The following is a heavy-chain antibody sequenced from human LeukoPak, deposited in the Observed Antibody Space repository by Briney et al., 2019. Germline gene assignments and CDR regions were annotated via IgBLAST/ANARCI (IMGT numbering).Heavy chain of an antibody. D-gene: IGHD1-26*01. Sequence: PGGSLRLSCAASGFSVSSNYMNWVRQAPGKGLEWVSVLYSGVSTYYADSVRGRFTISRDNSKNTLYLQMNSLRAEDTAVYYCAREGATTSFDYWGRGTLVTVSS. V-gene: IGHV3-53*01. CDR3: AREGATTSFDY. CDR2: LYSGVST. J-gene: IGHJ4*02. CDR1: GFSVSSNY.